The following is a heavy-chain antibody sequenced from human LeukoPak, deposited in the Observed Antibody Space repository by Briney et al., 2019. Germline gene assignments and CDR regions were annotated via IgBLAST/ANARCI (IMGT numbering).Heavy chain of an antibody. CDR3: ARDDYGDFFFDS. CDR1: GGSISSSY. D-gene: IGHD4-17*01. V-gene: IGHV4-59*01. J-gene: IGHJ4*02. CDR2: IYYSGST. Sequence: PSETLSLTCTVSGGSISSSYWSWIRQPPGKGLEWIGNIYYSGSTNYNPSLKSRVTISVDTSKNQFSLRLSSVTAADTAVYYCARDDYGDFFFDSWAREPWSPSPQ.